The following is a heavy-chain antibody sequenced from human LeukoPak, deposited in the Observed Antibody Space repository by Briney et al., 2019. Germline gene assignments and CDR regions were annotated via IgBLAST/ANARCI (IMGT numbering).Heavy chain of an antibody. CDR2: ISSGGGST. D-gene: IGHD6-19*01. CDR3: ARRGLSSAWYYFDS. Sequence: GGSLRLSCAASGFTFSSYAMHWVRQAPGKGLEWVSVISSGGGSTYYADAVRDRFTISRDNSKNTLYLQMNSLRAEDTAVYYCARRGLSSAWYYFDSWGQGTLVTVSS. CDR1: GFTFSSYA. J-gene: IGHJ4*02. V-gene: IGHV3-23*01.